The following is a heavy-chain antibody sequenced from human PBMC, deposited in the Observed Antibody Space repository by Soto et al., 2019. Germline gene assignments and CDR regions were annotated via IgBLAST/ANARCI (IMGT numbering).Heavy chain of an antibody. J-gene: IGHJ6*02. V-gene: IGHV1-2*04. D-gene: IGHD2-2*01. CDR3: VKGNKVVPAAIRGYYYGMDV. CDR1: GYTFTGYY. Sequence: QVQLVQSGAEVKKPGASVKVSCKASGYTFTGYYMHWVRQAPGQGLEWMEWINPNSGGTNYAQKFQGWVTMTRDTSISTAYMELSRLRSDDTAVYYCVKGNKVVPAAIRGYYYGMDVWGQGTTVTVSS. CDR2: INPNSGGT.